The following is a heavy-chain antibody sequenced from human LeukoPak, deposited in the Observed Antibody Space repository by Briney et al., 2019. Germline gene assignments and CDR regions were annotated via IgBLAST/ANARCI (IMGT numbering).Heavy chain of an antibody. Sequence: GGSLRLSCGASEFNVNDYYMSWVRQAPGKGLEGISAIGGSDSIVAYAGSVEGRFTISRDIAKNSLYLQMNSLRADDTAVYYWARELVAGTFDHWGQGILVTVSS. CDR3: ARELVAGTFDH. CDR2: IGGSDSIV. V-gene: IGHV3-11*01. J-gene: IGHJ4*02. CDR1: EFNVNDYY. D-gene: IGHD1-7*01.